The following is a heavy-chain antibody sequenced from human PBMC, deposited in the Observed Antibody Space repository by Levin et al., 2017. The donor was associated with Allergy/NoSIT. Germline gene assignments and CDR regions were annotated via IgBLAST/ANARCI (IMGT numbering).Heavy chain of an antibody. Sequence: SETLSLTCTVSGGPISSSSYYWGWIRQPPGKGLEWIGNIYYSGSTYYNPSLKSRVTISGDTSKNQFSLQLSSVTAADTAVYYCASGAGRDLQYFDWSPQDAFNIWGQGRMVNVSS. CDR3: ASGAGRDLQYFDWSPQDAFNI. CDR2: IYYSGST. J-gene: IGHJ3*02. V-gene: IGHV4-39*01. CDR1: GGPISSSSYY. D-gene: IGHD3-9*01.